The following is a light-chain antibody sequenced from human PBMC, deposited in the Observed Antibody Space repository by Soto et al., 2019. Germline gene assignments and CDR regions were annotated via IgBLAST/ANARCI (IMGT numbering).Light chain of an antibody. J-gene: IGLJ1*01. CDR1: SSDVGGYNY. CDR2: GVT. Sequence: ALTQPASVSGSPGQSITISCTGTSSDVGGYNYVSWYQQYPGKAPKLMIYGVTNRPSGVSNRFSGSKTGNTASLTISGLQAEDEAYYYCFSHRSGDSHVFGTGTKVTVL. V-gene: IGLV2-14*01. CDR3: FSHRSGDSHV.